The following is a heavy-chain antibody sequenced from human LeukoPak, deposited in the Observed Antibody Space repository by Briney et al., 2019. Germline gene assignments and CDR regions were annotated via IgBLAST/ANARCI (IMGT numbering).Heavy chain of an antibody. CDR3: ASRVLRYFDWLFDP. Sequence: KPSETLSLTCAVYGGSFSGYYWSWIRQPPGKGLEWIGEINHSGSTNYNPSLKSRVTISVDTSKNQFSLKLSSVTAADTAVYHCASRVLRYFDWLFDPWGQGTLVTVSS. CDR2: INHSGST. D-gene: IGHD3-9*01. V-gene: IGHV4-34*01. J-gene: IGHJ5*02. CDR1: GGSFSGYY.